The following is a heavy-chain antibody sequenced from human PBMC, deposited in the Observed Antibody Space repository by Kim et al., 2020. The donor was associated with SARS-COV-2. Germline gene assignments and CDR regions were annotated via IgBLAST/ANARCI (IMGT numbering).Heavy chain of an antibody. J-gene: IGHJ3*02. CDR3: ARVRVVAATDAFDI. V-gene: IGHV4-59*01. D-gene: IGHD2-15*01. Sequence: PTLKSRVTISVDTSKNQFSLKLSSVTAADTAVYYCARVRVVAATDAFDIWGQGTMVTVSS.